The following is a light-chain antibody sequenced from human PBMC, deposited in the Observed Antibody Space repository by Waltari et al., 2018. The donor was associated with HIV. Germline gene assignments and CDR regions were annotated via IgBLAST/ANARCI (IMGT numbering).Light chain of an antibody. J-gene: IGLJ2*01. Sequence: QSALAQPASVSGSPGQSITISCTGTSSDVGGYNYLSWYQHHPGKVPKLIVYEVSNRPSGVSNRFSGSKSGNTASLTISGLQAEDEADYYCSSYTNSSTPVVFGGGTKLTVL. CDR2: EVS. CDR3: SSYTNSSTPVV. CDR1: SSDVGGYNY. V-gene: IGLV2-14*01.